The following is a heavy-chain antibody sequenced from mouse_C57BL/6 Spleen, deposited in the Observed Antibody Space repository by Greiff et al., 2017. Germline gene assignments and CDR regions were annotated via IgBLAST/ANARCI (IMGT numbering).Heavy chain of an antibody. CDR3: ARRAAQARGYYFDY. Sequence: VMLVESGAELVRPGASVKLSCKASGYTFTDYYINWVKQRPGQGLEWIARIYPGSGNTYYNEKFKGKATLTAEKSSSTAYMQLSSLTSEDSAVYFCARRAAQARGYYFDYWGQGTTLTVSS. CDR2: IYPGSGNT. V-gene: IGHV1-76*01. J-gene: IGHJ2*01. CDR1: GYTFTDYY. D-gene: IGHD3-2*02.